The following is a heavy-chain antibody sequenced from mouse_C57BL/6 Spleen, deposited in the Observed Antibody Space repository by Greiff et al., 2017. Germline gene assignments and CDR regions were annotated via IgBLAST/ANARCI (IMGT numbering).Heavy chain of an antibody. CDR2: IDPSDSYT. CDR3: ARKEGDY. V-gene: IGHV1-69*01. CDR1: GYTFTSYW. Sequence: VQLQQPGAELVMPGASVKLSCKASGYTFTSYWMHWVKQRPGQGLEWIGEIDPSDSYTNYNQKFKGKSTLTVDKSSSTAYMQLSSLTSEDCAVYYCARKEGDYWGQGTSVTVSS. J-gene: IGHJ4*01.